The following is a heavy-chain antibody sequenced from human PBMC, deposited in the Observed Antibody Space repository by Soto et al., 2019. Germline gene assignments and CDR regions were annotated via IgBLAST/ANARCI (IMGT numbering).Heavy chain of an antibody. V-gene: IGHV1-69*08. CDR3: ARDNSSYDWY. J-gene: IGHJ4*02. D-gene: IGHD5-12*01. Sequence: QVQLVQSGAEVKKPGSSVKVSCKASGGTFYSYTISWVRQAPGQGLEWMGKIIPILGIANYAQKFQGRVTITADKSPSTAYLELSSLTSDDTAVYYCARDNSSYDWYWGQGTLVTVSS. CDR1: GGTFYSYT. CDR2: IIPILGIA.